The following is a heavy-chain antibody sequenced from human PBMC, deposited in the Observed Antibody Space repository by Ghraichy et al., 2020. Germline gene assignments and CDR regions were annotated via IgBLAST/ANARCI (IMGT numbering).Heavy chain of an antibody. J-gene: IGHJ6*02. Sequence: SETLSLTCTVSGGSISSGGYYWSWIRQHPGKGLEWIGYIYYSGSTYYNPSLKSRVTISVDTSKNQFSLKLSSVTAADTAVYYCAREPSRPNTRLSYYYYYGMDVWGQGTTVTVSS. V-gene: IGHV4-31*03. CDR3: AREPSRPNTRLSYYYYYGMDV. D-gene: IGHD2-2*01. CDR2: IYYSGST. CDR1: GGSISSGGYY.